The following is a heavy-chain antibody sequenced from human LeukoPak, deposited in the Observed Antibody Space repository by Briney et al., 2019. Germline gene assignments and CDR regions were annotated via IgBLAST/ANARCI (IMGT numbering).Heavy chain of an antibody. D-gene: IGHD3-22*01. CDR1: GGSISSGGYY. CDR2: IYYSGST. J-gene: IGHJ4*02. Sequence: SGTLSLTCTVSGGSISSGGYYWSWIRQHPGKGLEWIGYIYYSGSTYYNPSLKSRVTISVDTSKNQFSLKLSSVTAADTAVYYCARGYYDSSGYSLWGYDYWGQGTLVTVSS. V-gene: IGHV4-31*03. CDR3: ARGYYDSSGYSLWGYDY.